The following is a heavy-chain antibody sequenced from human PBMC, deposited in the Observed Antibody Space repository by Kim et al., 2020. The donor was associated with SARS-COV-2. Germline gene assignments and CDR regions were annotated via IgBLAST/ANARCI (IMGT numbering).Heavy chain of an antibody. Sequence: GESLKISCKGSGYSFTSYWISWVRQMPGKGLEWMGRIDPSDSYTNYSPSFQGHVTISADKSISTAYLQWSSLKASDTAMYYCARLPAWNDYLGYYYYGMDVWGQGTTVTVSS. J-gene: IGHJ6*02. D-gene: IGHD1-1*01. CDR2: IDPSDSYT. V-gene: IGHV5-10-1*01. CDR3: ARLPAWNDYLGYYYYGMDV. CDR1: GYSFTSYW.